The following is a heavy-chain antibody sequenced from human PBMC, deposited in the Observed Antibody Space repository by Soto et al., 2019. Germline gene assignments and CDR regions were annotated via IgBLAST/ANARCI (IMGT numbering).Heavy chain of an antibody. D-gene: IGHD3-16*02. Sequence: PSQTLSLTCAISGDSVSNSSAAWNWIRQSPSRGLEWLGRTYYRSKWYNDYAVSMKSRIIINPDTSKNQFTLQLNSLTPADTAVYFCARDNQGYLYIGTDVWGQGTTVTVSS. V-gene: IGHV6-1*01. CDR1: GDSVSNSSAA. CDR3: ARDNQGYLYIGTDV. CDR2: TYYRSKWYN. J-gene: IGHJ6*02.